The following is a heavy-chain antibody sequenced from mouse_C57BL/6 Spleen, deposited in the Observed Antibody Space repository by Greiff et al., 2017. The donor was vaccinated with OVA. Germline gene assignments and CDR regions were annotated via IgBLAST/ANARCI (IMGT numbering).Heavy chain of an antibody. CDR1: GYSITSGYY. CDR3: ARRLGLNFDY. V-gene: IGHV3-6*01. CDR2: ISYDGSN. D-gene: IGHD3-1*01. Sequence: EVQLQESGPGLVKPSQSLSLTCSVTGYSITSGYYWNWIRQFPGNKLEWMGYISYDGSNNYNPSLKNRISITRDTSKNQFFLKLNSVTTEDTATYYCARRLGLNFDYWGQGTTLTVSA. J-gene: IGHJ2*01.